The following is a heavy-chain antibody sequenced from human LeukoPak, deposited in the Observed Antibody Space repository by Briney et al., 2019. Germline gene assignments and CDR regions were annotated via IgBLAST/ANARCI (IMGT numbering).Heavy chain of an antibody. CDR2: IINSGGST. V-gene: IGHV3-23*01. CDR3: AKGQRGFDS. CDR1: GFTFDDYG. J-gene: IGHJ4*02. D-gene: IGHD1-1*01. Sequence: GGSLRLSCAASGFTFDDYGMSWVRQAPGKGLEWVSGIINSGGSTYYADSVKGRFTISRDNSKNTLYLQMNSLRAEDTALYYCAKGQRGFDSWGQGTLVIVSS.